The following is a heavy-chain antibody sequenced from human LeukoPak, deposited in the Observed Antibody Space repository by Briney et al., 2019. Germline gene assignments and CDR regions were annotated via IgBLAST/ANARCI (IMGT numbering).Heavy chain of an antibody. Sequence: PGGSLRLSCVASGFIFDDYGMSWVRHLPGKGLEWVSGINWHGSSTDYADSVKGRFTISRDNAKNSLYLQMNSLRAEDTAVYYCARWNPGFDNWGQGTLVTVPS. CDR3: ARWNPGFDN. CDR1: GFIFDDYG. J-gene: IGHJ4*02. D-gene: IGHD1-1*01. V-gene: IGHV3-20*04. CDR2: INWHGSST.